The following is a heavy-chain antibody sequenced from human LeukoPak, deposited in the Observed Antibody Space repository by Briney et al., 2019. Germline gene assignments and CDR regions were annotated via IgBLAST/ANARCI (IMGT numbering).Heavy chain of an antibody. CDR1: GFTVSSNY. J-gene: IGHJ3*02. CDR3: ARDDRGYTDAFDI. Sequence: PGGSLRLSCAASGFTVSSNYMSWVRQAPGKGLEWASVIYSGGSTYYADSVKGRFTIPRDNSKNTLYLQMNSLRAEDTAVYYCARDDRGYTDAFDIWGQGTMVTVSS. D-gene: IGHD5-18*01. CDR2: IYSGGST. V-gene: IGHV3-53*01.